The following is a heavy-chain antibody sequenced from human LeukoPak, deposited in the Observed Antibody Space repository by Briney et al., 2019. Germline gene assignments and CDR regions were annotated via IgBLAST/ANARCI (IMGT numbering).Heavy chain of an antibody. CDR2: INHSGSP. Sequence: PSETLSLTCAVDGGSFSGYYWSWIRHPPGKGLEWIGEINHSGSPNSHPSLKSRATISVGTSKHQFSLKLSSVTAADTAVYYCARHGPYYDFMYYFDYWGQGTLVTVSS. J-gene: IGHJ4*02. D-gene: IGHD3-3*01. CDR3: ARHGPYYDFMYYFDY. CDR1: GGSFSGYY. V-gene: IGHV4-34*01.